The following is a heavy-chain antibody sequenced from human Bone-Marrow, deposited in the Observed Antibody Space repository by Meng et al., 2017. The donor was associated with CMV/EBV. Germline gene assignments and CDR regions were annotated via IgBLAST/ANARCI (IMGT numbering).Heavy chain of an antibody. CDR3: ARAYPSRGFDY. CDR1: GFTFSSYS. D-gene: IGHD3-16*01. J-gene: IGHJ4*02. CDR2: ISSSSSYI. Sequence: LSLTCAASGFTFSSYSMNWVRQAPGKGLEWVSSISSSSSYIYYADSVKGRFTISRDNAKNSLYLQMNSLRAEDTAVYYCARAYPSRGFDYWGQGTLVTVSS. V-gene: IGHV3-21*01.